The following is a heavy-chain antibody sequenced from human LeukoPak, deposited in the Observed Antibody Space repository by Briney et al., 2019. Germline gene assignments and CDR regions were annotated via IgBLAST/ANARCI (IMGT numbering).Heavy chain of an antibody. D-gene: IGHD3-10*01. CDR3: ARGYYYGL. J-gene: IGHJ4*02. CDR1: GFTFSSHW. V-gene: IGHV3-74*01. CDR2: INSDGSSI. Sequence: GGSLRLSRAASGFTFSSHWMHWVRQAPGKGLVWVSRINSDGSSINYADSVKGPFTISRHNAKNTLYLQMNSLRAEDTAVYYCARGYYYGLWGQGTLVTVSS.